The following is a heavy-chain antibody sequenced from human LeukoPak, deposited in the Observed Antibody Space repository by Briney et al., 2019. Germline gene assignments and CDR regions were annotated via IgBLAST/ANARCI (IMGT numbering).Heavy chain of an antibody. Sequence: GGSLRLSCAASGFTFSSYSMNWVRQAPGKGLEWVSSIGSSSSYIYYADSVKGRFTISRDNAKNSLYLQMNSLRAEDTAVYYCAREGATPQKSVDYWGQGTLVTVSS. V-gene: IGHV3-21*01. J-gene: IGHJ4*02. CDR2: IGSSSSYI. D-gene: IGHD5-12*01. CDR3: AREGATPQKSVDY. CDR1: GFTFSSYS.